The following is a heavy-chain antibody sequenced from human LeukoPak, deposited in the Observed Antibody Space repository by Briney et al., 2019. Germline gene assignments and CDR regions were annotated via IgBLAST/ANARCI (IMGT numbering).Heavy chain of an antibody. D-gene: IGHD6-19*01. V-gene: IGHV4-4*02. CDR3: ARDPRPRGGWFYFDY. Sequence: SGTLSLTCGVSGDSISSGNYLNWVRQPPGKGLEWIGDIYQSGITNYNPSLKSRVTMSVDKSKNEFSLKLDSVTAADTAVYYCARDPRPRGGWFYFDYWGQGILVTVSS. CDR1: GDSISSGNY. CDR2: IYQSGIT. J-gene: IGHJ4*02.